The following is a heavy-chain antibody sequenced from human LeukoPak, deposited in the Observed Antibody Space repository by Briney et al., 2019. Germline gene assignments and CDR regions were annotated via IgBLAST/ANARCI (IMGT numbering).Heavy chain of an antibody. CDR2: IKQDGSEK. Sequence: PGGSLRLSCAASGFTFSSYWLSWVRQAPGKGLEWVANIKQDGSEKFYVNSVRGRFTISRDNAKNSLFLRMNSLRAEDTAVYYCAKDLTAAGYSVSDYWGKGTLVIVSS. D-gene: IGHD6-13*01. CDR1: GFTFSSYW. V-gene: IGHV3-7*01. J-gene: IGHJ4*02. CDR3: AKDLTAAGYSVSDY.